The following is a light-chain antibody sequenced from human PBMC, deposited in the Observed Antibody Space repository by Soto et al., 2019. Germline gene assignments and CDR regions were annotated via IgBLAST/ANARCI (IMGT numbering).Light chain of an antibody. Sequence: EIVLTHSPGTLSLSPGERATLSCRASQSISGNLAWYQQKPGQAPRLLIYDASSRATGIPDRFSGGGSGTDFTLTISRLEPEDFAVYYCQQFSSYPLTFGGGTKVDIK. V-gene: IGKV3-20*01. CDR2: DAS. CDR1: QSISGN. J-gene: IGKJ4*01. CDR3: QQFSSYPLT.